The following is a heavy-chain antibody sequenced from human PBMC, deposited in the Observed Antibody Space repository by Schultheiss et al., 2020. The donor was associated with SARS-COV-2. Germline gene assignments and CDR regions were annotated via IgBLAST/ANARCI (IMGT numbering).Heavy chain of an antibody. CDR1: GGSFSGYY. V-gene: IGHV4-34*01. D-gene: IGHD4-17*01. Sequence: SCAVYGGSFSGYYWSWIRQPPGKGLEWIGYIYYSGSTYYNPSLRSRVTMSVDTSKNQFSLRLSSVTAADTAVYYCARGPDYGDYGVWGQGTTVTVSS. J-gene: IGHJ6*02. CDR3: ARGPDYGDYGV. CDR2: IYYSGST.